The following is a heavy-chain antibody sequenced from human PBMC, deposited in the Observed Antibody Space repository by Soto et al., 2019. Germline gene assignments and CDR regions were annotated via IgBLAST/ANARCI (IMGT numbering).Heavy chain of an antibody. Sequence: AASVKVSCKASGRTFSSYAINWVRQAPGQGLEWMGGIIPMFGTTKYAQRFQGRLTVSADESTSPAYMELSSLRSEDTGVYYCASGVVVVAASQLGWFDPWGQGTLVTVSS. CDR2: IIPMFGTT. D-gene: IGHD2-15*01. V-gene: IGHV1-69*13. J-gene: IGHJ5*02. CDR1: GRTFSSYA. CDR3: ASGVVVVAASQLGWFDP.